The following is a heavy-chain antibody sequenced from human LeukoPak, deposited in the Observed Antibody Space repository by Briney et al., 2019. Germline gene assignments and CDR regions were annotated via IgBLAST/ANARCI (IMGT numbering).Heavy chain of an antibody. Sequence: GGSLRLSCAASAFTFNNAWMSWVRQAPGKGLEWVSAISGSGGSTYYADSVKGRFTISRDNSKNTLYLQMNSLRAEDTAVYYCAKDPAYYYDSSGDWGQGTLVTVSS. CDR2: ISGSGGST. CDR3: AKDPAYYYDSSGD. CDR1: AFTFNNAW. D-gene: IGHD3-22*01. J-gene: IGHJ4*02. V-gene: IGHV3-23*01.